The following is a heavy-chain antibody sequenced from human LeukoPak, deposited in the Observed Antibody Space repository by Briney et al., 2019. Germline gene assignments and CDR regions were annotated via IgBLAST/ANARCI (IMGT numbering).Heavy chain of an antibody. Sequence: SQTLSLTCTVSGGSISSGSYHWSWIRQPAGKGLEWIGRIYTSGSTNYNPSLKSRVTISVDTSKNQFSLKLSSVTAADTAVYYCARDLGSSSLGYFDYWGQGTLVTVSS. CDR3: ARDLGSSSLGYFDY. D-gene: IGHD6-6*01. J-gene: IGHJ4*02. CDR1: GGSISSGSYH. V-gene: IGHV4-61*02. CDR2: IYTSGST.